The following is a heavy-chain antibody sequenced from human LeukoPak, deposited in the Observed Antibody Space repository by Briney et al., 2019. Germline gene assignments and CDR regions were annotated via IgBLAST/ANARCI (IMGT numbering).Heavy chain of an antibody. V-gene: IGHV3-7*02. J-gene: IGHJ3*02. CDR2: IKQDGNEK. D-gene: IGHD2-21*01. CDR1: GFTFSTYG. CDR3: ASNSAEFDI. Sequence: GGALRLSCAPSGFTFSTYGMSWVRQAAGKGLEWVANIKQDGNEKYYVDSVKGRLTISRDNAKNSLYLQMNSLRAEDTAVYYCASNSAEFDIWGQGTMVTVSS.